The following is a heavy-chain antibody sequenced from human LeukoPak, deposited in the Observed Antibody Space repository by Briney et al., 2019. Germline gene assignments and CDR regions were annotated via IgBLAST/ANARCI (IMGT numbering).Heavy chain of an antibody. V-gene: IGHV4-38-2*02. CDR2: IYHSGST. Sequence: SETLSLTCTVSGYSISSGYYWGWIRQPPGKGLEWIGSIYHSGSTYYNPSLKSRVTISVDTSKNQFSLKLSSVTAADTAVYYCARVSIDPEVVPFDPWGQGTLVTVSS. D-gene: IGHD1-14*01. CDR1: GYSISSGYY. CDR3: ARVSIDPEVVPFDP. J-gene: IGHJ5*02.